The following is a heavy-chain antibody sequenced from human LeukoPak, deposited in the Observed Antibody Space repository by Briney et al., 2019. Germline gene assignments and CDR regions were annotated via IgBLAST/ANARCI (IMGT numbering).Heavy chain of an antibody. CDR1: GFTFDDYA. CDR2: ISWDSGSI. CDR3: AKGGDYGDYRNWFDP. J-gene: IGHJ5*02. V-gene: IGHV3-9*01. Sequence: GGSLRLSCAASGFTFDDYAMHWVRQAPGKGLEWVSGISWDSGSIGYADSVKGRFTISRDNAKNSLYLQMNSLRAEDTAVYYCAKGGDYGDYRNWFDPWGQGTLVTVSS. D-gene: IGHD4-17*01.